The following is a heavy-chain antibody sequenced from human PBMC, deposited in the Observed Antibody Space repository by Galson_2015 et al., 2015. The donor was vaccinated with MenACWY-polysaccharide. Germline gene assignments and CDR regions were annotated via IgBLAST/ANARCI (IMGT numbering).Heavy chain of an antibody. J-gene: IGHJ5*02. CDR1: GGSISSVGYH. Sequence: TLSLTCSVSGGSISSVGYHWTWIRQRPGKGLEWIGYIFNRGGTNSNPSLKSRVTVSADRSNNQFSLKLTSLTAADTAVYYCAGIPSTMTSFGWFGPWGQGILVTVSS. V-gene: IGHV4-31*03. D-gene: IGHD4-17*01. CDR2: IFNRGGT. CDR3: AGIPSTMTSFGWFGP.